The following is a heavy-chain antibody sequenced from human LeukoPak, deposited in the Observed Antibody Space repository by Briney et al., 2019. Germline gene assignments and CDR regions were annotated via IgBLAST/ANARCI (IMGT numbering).Heavy chain of an antibody. Sequence: ASVNVSCKASGYTFTGYYMHWVRQAPGQGLEWMGWINPNSGGTNYAQKFQGRVTMTRDTSISTAYMELSRLRSDDTAVYYCARVRVGRIHYDSSGYYSLDYWGQGTLVTVSS. V-gene: IGHV1-2*02. CDR2: INPNSGGT. J-gene: IGHJ4*02. D-gene: IGHD3-22*01. CDR1: GYTFTGYY. CDR3: ARVRVGRIHYDSSGYYSLDY.